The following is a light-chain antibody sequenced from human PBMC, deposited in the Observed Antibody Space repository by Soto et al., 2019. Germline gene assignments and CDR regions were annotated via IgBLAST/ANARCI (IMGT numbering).Light chain of an antibody. CDR3: SSYTSTSTRL. Sequence: QSVLTQPASVSGSPGQSITISCTGTNSDVGGYNYVSWYQQHPGKAPKLMIYEVTNRPSGVSNRFSGSKSGNTASLTISGLQAEDEADYYCSSYTSTSTRLFGGGTKLTVL. J-gene: IGLJ2*01. CDR1: NSDVGGYNY. V-gene: IGLV2-14*01. CDR2: EVT.